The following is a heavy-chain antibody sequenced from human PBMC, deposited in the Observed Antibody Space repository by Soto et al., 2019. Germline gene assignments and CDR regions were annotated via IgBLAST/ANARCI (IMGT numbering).Heavy chain of an antibody. J-gene: IGHJ4*02. Sequence: QPGGSLRLSCSASGFTFSNYHMHWVRQAPGKGLEFVSAIPGNGDNTSYADSVKGRFTISRDNFKNTLYLQMSSLRAEDTAVYYCGKGTRYGYGLRFDSWGQGTLVTVSS. CDR1: GFTFSNYH. CDR3: GKGTRYGYGLRFDS. CDR2: IPGNGDNT. D-gene: IGHD5-18*01. V-gene: IGHV3-64D*08.